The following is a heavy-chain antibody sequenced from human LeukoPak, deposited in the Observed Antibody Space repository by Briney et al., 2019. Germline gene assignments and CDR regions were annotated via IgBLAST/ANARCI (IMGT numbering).Heavy chain of an antibody. D-gene: IGHD6-13*01. V-gene: IGHV4-38-2*02. CDR2: IYHSGIT. CDR3: AKQPGYSSSWYQTGWFDP. J-gene: IGHJ5*02. CDR1: SYSISSGYY. Sequence: SETLSLTCTVSSYSISSGYYWGWIRQPPGKGLEWIGSIYHSGITYYNPSLKSRVTISVDTSKNQFSLKLSSVTAADTAVYYCAKQPGYSSSWYQTGWFDPWGQGTLVTVSS.